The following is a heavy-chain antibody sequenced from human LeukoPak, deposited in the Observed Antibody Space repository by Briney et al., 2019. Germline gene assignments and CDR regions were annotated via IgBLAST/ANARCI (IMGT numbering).Heavy chain of an antibody. CDR1: GYTFTSYG. CDR3: ARVTRDSSGYYRFDY. Sequence: ASVKVSCKASGYTFTSYGISWVRQAPGQGLEWMGWISAYNGNTNYAQKLQGRVTMTTDTSTSTAYMELRSLRSDDTAVYYCARVTRDSSGYYRFDYWGQGTLVTVSS. J-gene: IGHJ4*02. V-gene: IGHV1-18*01. CDR2: ISAYNGNT. D-gene: IGHD3-22*01.